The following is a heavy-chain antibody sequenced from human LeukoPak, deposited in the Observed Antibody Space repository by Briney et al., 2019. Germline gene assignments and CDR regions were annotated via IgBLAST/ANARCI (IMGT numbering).Heavy chain of an antibody. CDR2: IYYSGST. J-gene: IGHJ4*02. Sequence: PSETLSLTCTVSGGSISSSSYYWGWIRQPTGEGLEWIGSIYYSGSTYYNPSLKSRVTISVDTSKNQFSLRLSSVTAADTAVYYCARLPRWDIVVVPAAIVDYWGQGTLVIVSS. CDR3: ARLPRWDIVVVPAAIVDY. D-gene: IGHD2-2*02. CDR1: GGSISSSSYY. V-gene: IGHV4-39*01.